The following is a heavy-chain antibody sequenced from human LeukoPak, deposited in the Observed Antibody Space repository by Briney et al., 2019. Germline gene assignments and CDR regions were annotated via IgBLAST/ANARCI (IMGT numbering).Heavy chain of an antibody. D-gene: IGHD5/OR15-5a*01. CDR1: GGSISSYY. V-gene: IGHV4-59*01. J-gene: IGHJ6*02. CDR2: IYYGGGT. CDR3: ARLYSVYNYSFGTYYYGMDV. Sequence: SETLSLTCTVSGGSISSYYWSWIRQPPGKGLDWIGYIYYGGGTTYNPSLKSRVTISVDTSKNHFSLKLSSVTAADTAIYYCARLYSVYNYSFGTYYYGMDVWGQGTTVTVSS.